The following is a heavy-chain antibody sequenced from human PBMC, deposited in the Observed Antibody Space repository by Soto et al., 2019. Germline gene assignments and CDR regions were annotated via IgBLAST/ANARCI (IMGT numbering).Heavy chain of an antibody. D-gene: IGHD2-21*01. Sequence: GGSLRLSCAASGFTFNNFALSWVRQAPGKGLEWVSTISGSGSSTYYADSVKGRFTISRDNSRSTLFLQMNGLRAEDTALYYCAKDPRRGYFFFDLWGRGAVVTVPQ. CDR3: AKDPRRGYFFFDL. V-gene: IGHV3-23*01. CDR2: ISGSGSST. J-gene: IGHJ2*01. CDR1: GFTFNNFA.